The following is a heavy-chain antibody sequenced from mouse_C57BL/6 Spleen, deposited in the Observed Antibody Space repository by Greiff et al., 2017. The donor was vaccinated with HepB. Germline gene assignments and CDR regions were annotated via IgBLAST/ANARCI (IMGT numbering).Heavy chain of an antibody. D-gene: IGHD1-1*01. CDR1: GYTFTDYE. V-gene: IGHV1-15*01. CDR3: TRWTVPYWYFDV. CDR2: IDPETGGT. J-gene: IGHJ1*03. Sequence: QVHVKQSGAELVRPGASVTLSCKASGYTFTDYEMHWVKQTPVHGLEWIGAIDPETGGTAYNQKFKGKAILTADKSSSTAYMELRSLTSEDSAVYYCTRWTVPYWYFDVWGTGTTVTVSS.